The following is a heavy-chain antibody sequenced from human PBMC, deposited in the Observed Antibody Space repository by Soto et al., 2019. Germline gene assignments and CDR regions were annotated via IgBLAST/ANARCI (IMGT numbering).Heavy chain of an antibody. D-gene: IGHD1-1*01. CDR2: INDDGSST. Sequence: GGSLRLSCAASGFTFSMYWMHWVRQVPGKGPEWVSRINDDGSSTNYADSVKGRFTISRGNAKNTLYLQMNDLRAEDTAVYYCTRGPRSTSTGTVAFWGEGNMVTLSS. CDR3: TRGPRSTSTGTVAF. V-gene: IGHV3-74*01. CDR1: GFTFSMYW. J-gene: IGHJ4*02.